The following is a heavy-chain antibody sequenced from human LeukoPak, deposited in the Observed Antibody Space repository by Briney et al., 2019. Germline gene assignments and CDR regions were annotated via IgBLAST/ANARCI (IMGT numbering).Heavy chain of an antibody. Sequence: PGGSLRLSCAASGFTFSNYGMHWVRQAPGKGLEWVAAIWYDGSNKYYGDSVKGRFTISRDNSKNTLYLQMNSLRAEDTAIYCARGGYDDDGGLDYWGQGTLVTVSS. CDR1: GFTFSNYG. V-gene: IGHV3-33*01. CDR2: IWYDGSNK. CDR3: ARGGYDDDGGLDY. J-gene: IGHJ4*02. D-gene: IGHD3-16*01.